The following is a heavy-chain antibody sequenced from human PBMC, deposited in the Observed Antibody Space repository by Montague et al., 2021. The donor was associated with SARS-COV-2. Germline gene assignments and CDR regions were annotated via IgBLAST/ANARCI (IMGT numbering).Heavy chain of an antibody. D-gene: IGHD3-9*01. CDR3: AREYDILTGYYFDY. CDR2: IWYDGSNK. Sequence: SLRLSCAASGFTFSSYGMHWVRQAPGKGLEWVAVIWYDGSNKYYADSVKGRFTISRDNSKNTLYLQMNSLRAEDTAVYYCAREYDILTGYYFDYWGQGTLATVSS. CDR1: GFTFSSYG. V-gene: IGHV3-33*01. J-gene: IGHJ4*02.